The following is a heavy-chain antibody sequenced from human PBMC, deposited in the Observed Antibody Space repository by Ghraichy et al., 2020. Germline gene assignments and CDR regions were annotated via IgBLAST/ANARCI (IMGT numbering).Heavy chain of an antibody. D-gene: IGHD5-18*01. CDR2: IYYSGST. CDR3: ASKWIQLWPTGWYFDL. Sequence: SETLSLTCTVSGGSISSSSYYWGWIRQPPGKGLEWIGSIYYSGSTYYNPSLKSRVTISVDTSKNQFSLKLSSVTAADTAVYYCASKWIQLWPTGWYFDLWGRGTLVTVSS. V-gene: IGHV4-39*01. CDR1: GGSISSSSYY. J-gene: IGHJ2*01.